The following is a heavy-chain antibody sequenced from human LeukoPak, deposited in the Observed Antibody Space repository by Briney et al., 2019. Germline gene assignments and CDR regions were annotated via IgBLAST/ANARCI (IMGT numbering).Heavy chain of an antibody. CDR1: GGSVSSGSYY. D-gene: IGHD2-15*01. CDR2: IYYSGST. J-gene: IGHJ6*02. V-gene: IGHV4-61*01. CDR3: ARGSYAIVGDYYYGMDV. Sequence: SETLSLTCTVSGGSVSSGSYYWSWIRQPPGKGLEWIGYIYYSGSTNYNPSLKSRVTISVDTSKNQFSLKLSSVTAADTAVYYCARGSYAIVGDYYYGMDVWGQGTTVTVSS.